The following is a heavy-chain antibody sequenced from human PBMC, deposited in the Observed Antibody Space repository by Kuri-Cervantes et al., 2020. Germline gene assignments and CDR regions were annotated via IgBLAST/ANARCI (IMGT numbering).Heavy chain of an antibody. V-gene: IGHV4-30-4*01. J-gene: IGHJ6*02. Sequence: SETLSLTCTVSGDSISRSSYYWSWIRQPPGKGLEWIGYIYYSGSTYYNPSLKSRVTISVDTSKNQFSLKLSSVTAADTAVYYCARDHSSWYGGGTYGMDVWGQGTTVTVSS. CDR3: ARDHSSWYGGGTYGMDV. D-gene: IGHD6-13*01. CDR1: GDSISRSSYY. CDR2: IYYSGST.